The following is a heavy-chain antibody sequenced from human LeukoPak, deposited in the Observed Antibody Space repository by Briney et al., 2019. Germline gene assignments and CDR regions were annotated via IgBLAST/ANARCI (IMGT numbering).Heavy chain of an antibody. CDR3: ARDLLLWFGELSGDSDY. CDR1: GFTVSSNS. V-gene: IGHV3-66*01. CDR2: IYSGGST. Sequence: GGSLRLSCAASGFTVSSNSMSWVRQAPGKGLEWVSIIYSGGSTYNADSVKGRFTISRDNSKNTLYLQMNSLRAEDAAVYYCARDLLLWFGELSGDSDYWGQGTLVTVYS. D-gene: IGHD3-10*01. J-gene: IGHJ4*02.